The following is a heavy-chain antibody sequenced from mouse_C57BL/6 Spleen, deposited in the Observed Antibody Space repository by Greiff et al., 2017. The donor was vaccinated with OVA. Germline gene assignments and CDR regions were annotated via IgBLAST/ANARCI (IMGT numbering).Heavy chain of an antibody. CDR1: GYSITSGYY. CDR2: ISYAGSN. J-gene: IGHJ2*01. V-gene: IGHV3-6*01. Sequence: ESGPGLVKPSQSLSLTCSVTGYSITSGYYWNWIRQFPGNKLEWMAYISYAGSNNYNPSLKNRISITRDPSKNQFFLKLNSVTTEDTAKYNCARGRNWCFDYWGQGTTLTVSS. CDR3: ARGRNWCFDY. D-gene: IGHD4-1*01.